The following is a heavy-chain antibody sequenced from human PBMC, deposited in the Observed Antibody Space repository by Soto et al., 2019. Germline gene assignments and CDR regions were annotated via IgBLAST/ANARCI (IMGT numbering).Heavy chain of an antibody. D-gene: IGHD3-10*01. CDR3: ARHEGYYYGSGSPNYGMDV. Sequence: PSETLSLTCTVSGGSISSSSYYWGWIRQPPGKGLEWIGSIYYSGSTYYNPSLKSRVTISVDTSKNQFSLKLSSVTAADTAVYYCARHEGYYYGSGSPNYGMDVWGPGTLVTVSS. CDR1: GGSISSSSYY. V-gene: IGHV4-39*01. CDR2: IYYSGST. J-gene: IGHJ6*02.